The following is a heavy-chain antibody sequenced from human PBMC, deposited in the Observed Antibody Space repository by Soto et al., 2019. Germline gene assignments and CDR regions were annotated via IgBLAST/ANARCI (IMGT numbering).Heavy chain of an antibody. J-gene: IGHJ5*02. D-gene: IGHD1-26*01. CDR1: GFTFSSYA. V-gene: IGHV3-23*01. CDR2: ISGSGGSI. Sequence: PGGSLRLSCAASGFTFSSYAMSWGRQAPGKGLEWVSGISGSGGSIYYADTVRGRFTISRDTSKKRLYLQMYSLRVEETAVYYCAKNSGNYDHWFDPWGQETLVTVSS. CDR3: AKNSGNYDHWFDP.